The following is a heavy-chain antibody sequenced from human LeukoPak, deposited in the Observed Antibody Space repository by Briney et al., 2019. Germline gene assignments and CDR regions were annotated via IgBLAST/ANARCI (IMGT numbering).Heavy chain of an antibody. D-gene: IGHD4-17*01. J-gene: IGHJ4*02. CDR3: AKDLRGYGTYYFDY. CDR1: GFTFSSYA. CDR2: ISGSGGST. V-gene: IGHV3-23*01. Sequence: GGSLRLSCAASGFTFSSYAMSWVRQAPGKGLEWVSAISGSGGSTYYTDSVKGRFTISRDNSKNTLYLQMNSLRAEDTAVYYCAKDLRGYGTYYFDYWGQGTLVTVSS.